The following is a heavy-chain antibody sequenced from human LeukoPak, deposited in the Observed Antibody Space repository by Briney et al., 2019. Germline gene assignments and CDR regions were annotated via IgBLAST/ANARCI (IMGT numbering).Heavy chain of an antibody. D-gene: IGHD3-10*01. Sequence: PSETLSLTCAVYGGSFSGYYWSWIRQPPGKGLEWIGEINHSGSTNYNPSLKSRVTISVDTSKNQFSLKLSSVTAADTAVYYCARGALYYYGSGSYYHNWFDPWGQGTLVTVSS. CDR3: ARGALYYYGSGSYYHNWFDP. J-gene: IGHJ5*02. CDR2: INHSGST. V-gene: IGHV4-34*01. CDR1: GGSFSGYY.